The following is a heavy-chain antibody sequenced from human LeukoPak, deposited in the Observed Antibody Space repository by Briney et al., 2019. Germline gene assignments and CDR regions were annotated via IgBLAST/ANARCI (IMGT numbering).Heavy chain of an antibody. V-gene: IGHV3-48*03. Sequence: GGSLRLSCAASGFIFSSYEMNWVRQAPGKGLEWVSYISKSGTNIYYAASVRGRFTISRDNAKNSLYLQMSGLGAADTAVYYCARGSGSGSYPVWGQGAMVTVSS. D-gene: IGHD3-10*01. CDR1: GFIFSSYE. CDR3: ARGSGSGSYPV. CDR2: ISKSGTNI. J-gene: IGHJ3*01.